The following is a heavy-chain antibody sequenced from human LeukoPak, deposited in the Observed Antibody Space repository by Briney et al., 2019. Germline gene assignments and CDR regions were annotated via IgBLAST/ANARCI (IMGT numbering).Heavy chain of an antibody. V-gene: IGHV4-4*02. CDR2: IHHSGST. CDR1: GDSISDSDW. J-gene: IGHJ4*02. D-gene: IGHD1-14*01. CDR3: ARAGIPWNPADC. Sequence: SGTLSLTCAVSGDSISDSDWWTWVRQPPGKGLEWIGEIHHSGSTNYSPSLKSRVTISIDKSRNQLSLKLSSVTAADTANYFCARAGIPWNPADCWGQGTLVIVSS.